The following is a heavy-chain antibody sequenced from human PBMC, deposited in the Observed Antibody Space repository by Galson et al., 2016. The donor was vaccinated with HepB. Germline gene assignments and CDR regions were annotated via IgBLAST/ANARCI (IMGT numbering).Heavy chain of an antibody. CDR1: GFTFSSSG. CDR3: ARDSGAPLGAPLDY. CDR2: IWYDGSNK. D-gene: IGHD1-26*01. Sequence: SLRLSCAASGFTFSSSGMCWVRQAPGKGLEWMAVIWYDGSNKYYADSVKGRFTISRDNSKNTLYLQMNSLRAEDTAVYYCARDSGAPLGAPLDYWGKGTTVTVSS. J-gene: IGHJ6*04. V-gene: IGHV3-33*07.